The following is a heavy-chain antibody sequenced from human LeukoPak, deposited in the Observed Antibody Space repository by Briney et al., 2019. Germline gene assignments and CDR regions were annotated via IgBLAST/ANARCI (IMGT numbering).Heavy chain of an antibody. D-gene: IGHD2-15*01. CDR3: AREWWLDGAFDI. CDR1: GYTFTSYD. CDR2: MNPNSGNT. Sequence: ASVKVSCKASGYTFTSYDINWVRQATGQGLEWMGWMNPNSGNTGYAQKFQGRVTMTRNTSISTAYMELSSLRSEDTAVYYCAREWWLDGAFDIWGQGTMVTVSS. V-gene: IGHV1-8*01. J-gene: IGHJ3*02.